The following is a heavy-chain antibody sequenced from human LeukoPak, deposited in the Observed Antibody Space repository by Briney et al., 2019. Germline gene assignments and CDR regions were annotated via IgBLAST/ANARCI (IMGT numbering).Heavy chain of an antibody. CDR1: GFTFGDYA. J-gene: IGHJ4*02. CDR3: AKRPLPWSGYLY. V-gene: IGHV3-23*01. D-gene: IGHD3-3*01. CDR2: ISGSGGST. Sequence: GGSLRLSCTASGFTFGDYAMSWVRQAPGKGLEWVSAISGSGGSTYYADSVKGRFTISRDNSKNTLYLQMNSLRAEDTAVYYCAKRPLPWSGYLYWGQGTLVTVSS.